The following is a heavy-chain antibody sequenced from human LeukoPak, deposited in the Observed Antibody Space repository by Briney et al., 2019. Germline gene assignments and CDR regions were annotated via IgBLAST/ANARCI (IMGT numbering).Heavy chain of an antibody. Sequence: GGSLRLSCAASGFTFSSYSMNWVRQAPGKGLEWVSSISSSSSYIYYADSVKGRFTISRDNAKNSLYLQMNSLRAEDTAVYYCARVVRTAMGPRAYYCGMDVWGQGTTVTVSS. V-gene: IGHV3-21*01. CDR3: ARVVRTAMGPRAYYCGMDV. J-gene: IGHJ6*02. CDR1: GFTFSSYS. D-gene: IGHD5-18*01. CDR2: ISSSSSYI.